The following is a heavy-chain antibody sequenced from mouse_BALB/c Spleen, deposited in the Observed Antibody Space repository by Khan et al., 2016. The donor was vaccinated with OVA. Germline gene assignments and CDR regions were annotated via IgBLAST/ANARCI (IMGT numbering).Heavy chain of an antibody. Sequence: VQLKESGPGLVKPSQSLSLTCTVTGYSITSDYAWNWIRQFPRNKLEWMGYISYSGSTSYNPSLKSRISITRDTSKNQFFLQQYYVTTEDTATYFCASSGYGAWFAYWGQGTLVTVSA. D-gene: IGHD2-14*01. CDR1: GYSITSDYA. CDR3: ASSGYGAWFAY. CDR2: ISYSGST. J-gene: IGHJ3*01. V-gene: IGHV3-2*02.